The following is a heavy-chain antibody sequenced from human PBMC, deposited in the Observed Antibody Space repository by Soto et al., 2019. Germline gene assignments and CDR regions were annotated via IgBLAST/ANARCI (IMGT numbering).Heavy chain of an antibody. J-gene: IGHJ6*02. Sequence: GGSLRLSCAASGFTFSSYGMHWVRQAPGKGLEWVAVIWYDGSNKYYADSVKGRFTISRDNSKNMLYLQMNSLRAEDTAVYYCARNWGSYYYGMDVWGQGTTVTVSS. CDR3: ARNWGSYYYGMDV. V-gene: IGHV3-33*01. CDR1: GFTFSSYG. CDR2: IWYDGSNK. D-gene: IGHD7-27*01.